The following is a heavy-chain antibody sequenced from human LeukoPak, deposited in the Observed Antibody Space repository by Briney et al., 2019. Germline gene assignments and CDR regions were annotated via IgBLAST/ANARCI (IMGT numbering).Heavy chain of an antibody. CDR1: GGSFSGSY. CDR3: ARDGLSFQQLPAEYFQH. Sequence: SETLSLTCAVYGGSFSGSYWSWIRQPPGKGLEWIGEINHSGSTNYNPSLKSRVTISVDTSKKQFSLNVTSVTAADTAVYYCARDGLSFQQLPAEYFQHWGQGTLVTVSS. V-gene: IGHV4-34*01. CDR2: INHSGST. D-gene: IGHD6-13*01. J-gene: IGHJ1*01.